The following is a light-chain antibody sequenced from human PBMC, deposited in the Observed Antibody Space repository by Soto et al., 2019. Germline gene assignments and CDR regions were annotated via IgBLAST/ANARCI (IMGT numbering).Light chain of an antibody. CDR2: GAS. V-gene: IGKV3-20*01. Sequence: VMAHSPANLSLARLESVTLSWSASQSVSNSLAWYQQKPGQAPRLLIYGASSRATGIPDRFSGSGSGKDFTLTSRRLEPEDFSMYYCEQYGYLVNFGGGTKVDIK. J-gene: IGKJ4*01. CDR1: QSVSNS. CDR3: EQYGYLVN.